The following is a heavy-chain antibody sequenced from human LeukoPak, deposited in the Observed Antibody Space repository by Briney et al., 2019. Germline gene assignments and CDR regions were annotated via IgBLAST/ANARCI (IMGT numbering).Heavy chain of an antibody. CDR2: ISYDGSNK. D-gene: IGHD3-9*01. CDR1: GFTFSSYG. CDR3: AKDLAGRITRYFDWLLGNLDY. J-gene: IGHJ4*02. Sequence: GGSLRLSCAPSGFTFSSYGMHSVRQAPGKGLEWVAIISYDGSNKDYADSVTGRFTISRDNSKNTLYLHMSSLRAEDTAVYYCAKDLAGRITRYFDWLLGNLDYWGQGTLVTVSS. V-gene: IGHV3-30*18.